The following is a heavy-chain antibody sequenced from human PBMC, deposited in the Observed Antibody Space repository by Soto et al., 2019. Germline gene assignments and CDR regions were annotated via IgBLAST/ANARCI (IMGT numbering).Heavy chain of an antibody. CDR1: GDSVSSNRAA. Sequence: SKTLSLTCSISGDSVSSNRAAWNWIRQSPSRGLEWLGRTYYRSKWYNDYAVSVKSRITINPDTSKNQFSLQLNYVTPEETAVYYCARTEEQWLGGGMDVWGQGTTVTV. D-gene: IGHD6-19*01. V-gene: IGHV6-1*01. CDR2: TYYRSKWYN. CDR3: ARTEEQWLGGGMDV. J-gene: IGHJ6*02.